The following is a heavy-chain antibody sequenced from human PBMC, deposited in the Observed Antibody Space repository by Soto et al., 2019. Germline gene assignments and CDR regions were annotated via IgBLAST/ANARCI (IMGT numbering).Heavy chain of an antibody. CDR2: IIPIFGTA. J-gene: IGHJ6*02. D-gene: IGHD6-6*01. CDR1: GGTFSSYA. V-gene: IGHV1-69*13. CDR3: ARSPSSIAAPTIYYYYGMDV. Sequence: SVKVSCKASGGTFSSYAISWVRQAPGQGLEWMGGIIPIFGTANYAQKFQGRVTITADESTSTAYMELSSLRSEDTAVYYCARSPSSIAAPTIYYYYGMDVWGQGTTVTVSS.